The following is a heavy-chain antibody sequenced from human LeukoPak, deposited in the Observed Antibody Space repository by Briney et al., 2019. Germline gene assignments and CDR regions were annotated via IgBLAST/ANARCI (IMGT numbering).Heavy chain of an antibody. D-gene: IGHD3-10*01. CDR3: AREPLAMVRGVMYSYGMDV. Sequence: GGSLRLSCAASGFTFSSYRMSWVRQAPGKGLEWVANVEQDGSGKYYVDSVKGRFTISRDNAKNSLFLQMSSLRAEDTAVYYCAREPLAMVRGVMYSYGMDVWGQGTTVTVSS. V-gene: IGHV3-7*01. J-gene: IGHJ6*02. CDR2: VEQDGSGK. CDR1: GFTFSSYR.